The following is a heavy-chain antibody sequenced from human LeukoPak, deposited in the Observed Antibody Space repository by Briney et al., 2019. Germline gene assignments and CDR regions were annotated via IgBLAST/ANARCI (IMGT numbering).Heavy chain of an antibody. J-gene: IGHJ6*02. CDR1: VASLSDYY. CDR3: ARLGAPAGMDV. D-gene: IGHD2-2*01. CDR2: IYNSATT. V-gene: IGHV4-59*08. Sequence: SETLSLTCTDSVASLSDYYWCCIRQFPGAGREWIGYIYNSATTKYDPSLTGRVTISEDTSKNQFSLKLSSVTAADTAVYYCARLGAPAGMDVWGQGTTVTVSS.